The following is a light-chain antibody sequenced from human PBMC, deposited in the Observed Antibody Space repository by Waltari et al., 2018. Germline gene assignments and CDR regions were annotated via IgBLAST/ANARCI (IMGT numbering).Light chain of an antibody. CDR1: ALPNKY. J-gene: IGLJ7*01. Sequence: SYELTQPPSVSVSPGQTARITCSGDALPNKYAYWYQQKAGQAPLLMKYKDSERPSGIPERFSGSRSGTTVTLTISGVQAEDEADYYCQSTDSTGSHAVFGGGTQLTVL. V-gene: IGLV3-25*03. CDR2: KDS. CDR3: QSTDSTGSHAV.